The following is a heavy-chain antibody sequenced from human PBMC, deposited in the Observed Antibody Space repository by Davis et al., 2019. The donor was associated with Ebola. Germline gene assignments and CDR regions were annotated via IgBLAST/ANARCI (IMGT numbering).Heavy chain of an antibody. Sequence: SETLSLTCTVSGGSITMSVNDWGWIRQSPWKGLEWIGSIYYSGSTYYNPSLNSRVTISADTSKNQFSLNLRSVTAADTAVYYCARDNSGWYWGQGTLVTVSS. V-gene: IGHV4-39*01. J-gene: IGHJ4*02. D-gene: IGHD6-19*01. CDR2: IYYSGST. CDR1: GGSITMSVND. CDR3: ARDNSGWY.